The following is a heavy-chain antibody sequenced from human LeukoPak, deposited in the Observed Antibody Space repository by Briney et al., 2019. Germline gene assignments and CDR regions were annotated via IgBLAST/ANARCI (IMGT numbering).Heavy chain of an antibody. Sequence: PSETLSLTCAVSGGSINSYYWTWIRQPPGKGLEWIGYIYYSGSTNYNPSLKSRVTITVDTSKNQFSLKLSSVTAADTAVYYCASFGRRDGYNPYYFDCWGQGSLVTVSS. V-gene: IGHV4-59*08. CDR3: ASFGRRDGYNPYYFDC. CDR1: GGSINSYY. J-gene: IGHJ4*02. CDR2: IYYSGST. D-gene: IGHD5-24*01.